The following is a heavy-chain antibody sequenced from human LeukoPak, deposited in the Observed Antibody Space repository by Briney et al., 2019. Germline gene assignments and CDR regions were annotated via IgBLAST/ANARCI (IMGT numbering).Heavy chain of an antibody. J-gene: IGHJ4*02. V-gene: IGHV3-30-3*01. CDR1: GFTFSSYA. CDR2: ISYDGSNK. D-gene: IGHD5-24*01. CDR3: ARDGQDGYNPAPGDY. Sequence: PGGSLRLSCAASGFTFSSYAMSWVRQAPGKGLEWVAVISYDGSNKYYADSVKGRFTISRDNSKNTLYLQMNSLRAEDTAVYYCARDGQDGYNPAPGDYWGQGTLVTVSS.